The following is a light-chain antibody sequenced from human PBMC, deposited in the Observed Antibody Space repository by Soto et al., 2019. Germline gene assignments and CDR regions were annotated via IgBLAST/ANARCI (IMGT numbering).Light chain of an antibody. CDR2: DAS. V-gene: IGKV1-5*01. Sequence: DIQMTQSPSILSASVGDSVTMTFRASQSVSRWLAWYQHKPGKAPKLLIYDASSLNSGVPSRFSGSQSGTEFTLTITSLLPDDFATYFCQQYSSFSLPTFGGGTKVDI. CDR3: QQYSSFSLPT. CDR1: QSVSRW. J-gene: IGKJ4*01.